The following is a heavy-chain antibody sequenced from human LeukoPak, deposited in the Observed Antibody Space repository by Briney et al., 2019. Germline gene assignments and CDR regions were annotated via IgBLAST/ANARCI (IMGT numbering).Heavy chain of an antibody. Sequence: GGSLRLSCAASGFTFSSYSMNWVRQAPGKGLEWVSSISSSSSYIYYADSVKGRFTISRDNAKNSLYLQMNSLRAEDTAVYYCAREVDYYDSSGPDYWGQGTLVTVSS. J-gene: IGHJ4*02. V-gene: IGHV3-21*01. CDR1: GFTFSSYS. D-gene: IGHD3-22*01. CDR3: AREVDYYDSSGPDY. CDR2: ISSSSSYI.